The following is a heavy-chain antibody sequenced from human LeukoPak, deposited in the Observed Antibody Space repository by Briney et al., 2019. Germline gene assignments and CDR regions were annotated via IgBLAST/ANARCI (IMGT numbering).Heavy chain of an antibody. J-gene: IGHJ5*02. Sequence: PGESLKISCKGSGYSFTSYWIGWVRQMPGKGLERMGIIYPGDSDTRYSPSFQGQVTISADKSISTAYLQWSSLKASDTAMYYCARLITMVRGKADWLDPWGQGTLVTVSS. D-gene: IGHD3-10*01. CDR1: GYSFTSYW. V-gene: IGHV5-51*01. CDR3: ARLITMVRGKADWLDP. CDR2: IYPGDSDT.